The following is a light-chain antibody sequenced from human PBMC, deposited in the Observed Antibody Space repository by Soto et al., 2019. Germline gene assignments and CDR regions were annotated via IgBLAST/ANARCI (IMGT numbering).Light chain of an antibody. J-gene: IGLJ2*01. CDR3: AAWDDSLTGLL. V-gene: IGLV1-44*01. Sequence: QSVLTQPPSASGTPGQRVTFSCSESGSNIGSNAVNWYQQLPGTAPKLLIYFNTQRPSGVPDRFSGSKSGTSASLAISGLQSEDEADYYCAAWDDSLTGLLIGGGTKVTVL. CDR2: FNT. CDR1: GSNIGSNA.